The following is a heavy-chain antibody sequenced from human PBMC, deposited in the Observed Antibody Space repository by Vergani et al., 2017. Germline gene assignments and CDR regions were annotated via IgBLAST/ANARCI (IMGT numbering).Heavy chain of an antibody. CDR1: GGSISSGGYY. J-gene: IGHJ5*02. V-gene: IGHV4-31*03. CDR2: IYYSGST. Sequence: QVQLQESGPGLVKPSQTLSLTCTVAGGSISSGGYYWSWIRQHPGKGLEWIGYIYYSGSTYYNPSLKSRVTISVDTSKNQFSLKLSSVTAADTAVYYCASLQTRYCSSTSCYDWFDPWGQGTLVTVSS. D-gene: IGHD2-2*01. CDR3: ASLQTRYCSSTSCYDWFDP.